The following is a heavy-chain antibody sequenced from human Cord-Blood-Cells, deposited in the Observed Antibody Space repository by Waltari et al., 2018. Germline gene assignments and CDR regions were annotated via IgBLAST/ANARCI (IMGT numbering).Heavy chain of an antibody. D-gene: IGHD3-22*01. CDR2: FDPEDGET. J-gene: IGHJ4*02. V-gene: IGHV1-24*01. CDR3: ATNTPPYDSSGYYFDY. Sequence: QVQLVQSGAEVKKPGASVKVSCKVSGYTLTELSMHWVRQAPGKGLEWMGGFDPEDGETIYAQKFQGRGTMTEDTSTDTAYMELSSLRSEDTAVYYCATNTPPYDSSGYYFDYWGQGTLVTVSS. CDR1: GYTLTELS.